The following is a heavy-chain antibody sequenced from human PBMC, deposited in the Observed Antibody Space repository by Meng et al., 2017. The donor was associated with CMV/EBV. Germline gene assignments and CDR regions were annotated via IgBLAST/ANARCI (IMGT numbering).Heavy chain of an antibody. CDR2: IRDDGGNE. CDR3: TKEGYSSSPGYFQH. V-gene: IGHV3-30*02. D-gene: IGHD6-13*01. Sequence: GFTFSSYGVHWVRQAPGKGLEWVAFIRDDGGNEFYADSVKGRFTISRDNSRNTLYLQMNSLRAEDTAVYYCTKEGYSSSPGYFQHWGQGTLVTVSS. J-gene: IGHJ1*01. CDR1: GFTFSSYG.